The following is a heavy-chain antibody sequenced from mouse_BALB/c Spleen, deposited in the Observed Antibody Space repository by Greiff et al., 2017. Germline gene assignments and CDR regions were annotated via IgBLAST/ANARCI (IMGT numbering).Heavy chain of an antibody. CDR2: INPSSGYT. J-gene: IGHJ2*01. Sequence: VQRVESGAELARPGASVKMSCKASGYTFTSYTMHWVKQRPGQGLEWIGYINPSSGYTNYNQKFKDKATLTADKSSSTAYMQLSSLTSEDSAVYYCARWRDYPLFDYWGQGTTLTVSS. V-gene: IGHV1-4*01. CDR3: ARWRDYPLFDY. D-gene: IGHD2-4*01. CDR1: GYTFTSYT.